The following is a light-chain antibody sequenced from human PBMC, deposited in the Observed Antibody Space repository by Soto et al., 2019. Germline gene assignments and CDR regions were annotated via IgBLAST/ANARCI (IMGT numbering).Light chain of an antibody. Sequence: EIVLTQSPGTLSLSPGERATLSCRASQSVSSYLAWYQQKPGQAPRLLIYDASNRATGIPARFSVSGSGTEFTLTISSLQSEDFAVYYCQQYNNWPRTFGQGTKVDI. V-gene: IGKV3D-15*01. CDR2: DAS. CDR3: QQYNNWPRT. CDR1: QSVSSY. J-gene: IGKJ1*01.